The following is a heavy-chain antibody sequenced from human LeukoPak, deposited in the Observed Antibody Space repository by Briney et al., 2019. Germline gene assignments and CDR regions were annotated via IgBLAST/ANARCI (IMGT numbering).Heavy chain of an antibody. CDR1: GFTFSDHY. V-gene: IGHV3-72*01. Sequence: GGSLRLSCAASGFTFSDHYMKWVRRAPGKGLEWVGRIRDKANSYTTEYAASVRGRFTISRDDSKSSMYLQMNSLKTEDTAVYYCARERWRSGSYHDAFDVWGQGTMVTVSS. CDR2: IRDKANSYTT. D-gene: IGHD1-26*01. CDR3: ARERWRSGSYHDAFDV. J-gene: IGHJ3*01.